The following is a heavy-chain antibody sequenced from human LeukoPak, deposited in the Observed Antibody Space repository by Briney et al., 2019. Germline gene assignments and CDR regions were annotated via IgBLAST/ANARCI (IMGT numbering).Heavy chain of an antibody. CDR1: GFTFSSYG. CDR2: IRYDGSNK. D-gene: IGHD3-22*01. CDR3: ARSFVYYDSLDY. J-gene: IGHJ4*02. Sequence: PGGSLRLSCAASGFTFSSYGMHWVRQAPGKGLEWVAFIRYDGSNKYYADSVKGRFTISRDNSKNTLYLQMNSLRAEDTAVYYCARSFVYYDSLDYWGQGTLVTVSS. V-gene: IGHV3-30*02.